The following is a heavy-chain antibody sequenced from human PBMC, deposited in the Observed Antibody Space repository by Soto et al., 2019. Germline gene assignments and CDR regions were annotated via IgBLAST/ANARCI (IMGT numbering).Heavy chain of an antibody. V-gene: IGHV3-23*01. Sequence: EVQLLESGGGLVQPGGSLRLSCAASGFTFSSYAMSWVRQAPGKGLEWVSAISVSGGSTYYAGSVKGRFTISRDNSKNTLYLQMNSLRAEDTAVYYCAKDFKAAGYFDYWGQGTLVTVSS. CDR3: AKDFKAAGYFDY. CDR2: ISVSGGST. D-gene: IGHD6-13*01. CDR1: GFTFSSYA. J-gene: IGHJ4*02.